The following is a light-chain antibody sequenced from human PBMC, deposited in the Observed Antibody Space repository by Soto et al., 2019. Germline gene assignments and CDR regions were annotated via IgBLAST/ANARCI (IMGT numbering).Light chain of an antibody. CDR2: GAS. J-gene: IGKJ2*01. CDR3: RQYGSSPSYT. V-gene: IGKV3-20*01. Sequence: EIVLTQSPGTLSLSPGERATLSCRASQSVSSSSYLAWYQQKPGQAPRLLIYGASSRATGIPDRFSGSGSATDFTLTFSRLEPEDFAVYYCRQYGSSPSYTFGQGTKLEIK. CDR1: QSVSSSSY.